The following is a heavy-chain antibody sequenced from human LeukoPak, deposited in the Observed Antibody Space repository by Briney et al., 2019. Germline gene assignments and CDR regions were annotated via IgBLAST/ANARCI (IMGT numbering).Heavy chain of an antibody. J-gene: IGHJ4*02. CDR2: INSDGSST. Sequence: GGSLRLSCAASGFTFSSYWMHWVRQAPGRGLVWVSRINSDGSSTSYADSVKGRFTISRDNAKNTLYLQMNSLRAEDTAVYYCARVAAAAGTDYFDYWGQGTLVTVSS. CDR3: ARVAAAAGTDYFDY. CDR1: GFTFSSYW. D-gene: IGHD6-13*01. V-gene: IGHV3-74*01.